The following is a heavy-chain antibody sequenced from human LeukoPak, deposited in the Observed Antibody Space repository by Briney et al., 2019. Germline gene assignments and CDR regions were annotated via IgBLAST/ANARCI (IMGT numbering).Heavy chain of an antibody. CDR3: ARDLGYFDPNWFDP. CDR1: GFTFSSYS. Sequence: NPGGSLRLSCAASGFTFSSYSMNWVRQAPGKGLEWVSSISSSSSYIYYADSVKGRFTISRDNAKNSLYLQMNSLRAEDTAVYYCARDLGYFDPNWFDPRGQGTLVTVSP. D-gene: IGHD3-9*01. J-gene: IGHJ5*02. V-gene: IGHV3-21*01. CDR2: ISSSSSYI.